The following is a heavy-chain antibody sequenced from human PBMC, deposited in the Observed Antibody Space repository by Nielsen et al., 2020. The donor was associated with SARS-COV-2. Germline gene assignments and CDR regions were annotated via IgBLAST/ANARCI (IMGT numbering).Heavy chain of an antibody. D-gene: IGHD2-15*01. CDR1: GFTFSSYW. J-gene: IGHJ4*02. V-gene: IGHV3-7*01. CDR3: ARDRVVVVAATPSYYFDY. Sequence: GESLKISCAASGFTFSSYWMSWVRQAPGKGLEWVANIKQDGSEKYYVDSVKGRFTISRDNSKNTLYLQMNSLRAEDTAVYYCARDRVVVVAATPSYYFDYWGQGTLVTVSS. CDR2: IKQDGSEK.